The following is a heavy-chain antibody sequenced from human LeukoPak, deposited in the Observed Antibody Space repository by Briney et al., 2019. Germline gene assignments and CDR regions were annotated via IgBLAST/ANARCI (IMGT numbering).Heavy chain of an antibody. J-gene: IGHJ4*02. V-gene: IGHV3-21*01. CDR1: GFTFSSYS. Sequence: GGSLRLSCAASGFTFSSYSMNWVRQAPGKGLEWVSSISSSSSYIYYADSVKGRFTISRDNAKNSLYLQMNSLRAEDTAVYYCARGGYRSGWYPWYFDYWGQGTLVTVSS. CDR3: ARGGYRSGWYPWYFDY. CDR2: ISSSSSYI. D-gene: IGHD6-19*01.